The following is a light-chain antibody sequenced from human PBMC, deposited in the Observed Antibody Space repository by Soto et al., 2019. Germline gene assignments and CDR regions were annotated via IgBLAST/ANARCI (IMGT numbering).Light chain of an antibody. CDR2: DAS. CDR3: QQYSSFSQT. CDR1: QSISNW. Sequence: DIQMTQSPSSLPASVGDRVTLTCRASQSISNWLAWYQQKPGKAPELLIYDASSLESGVPSRFSGSGSGTEFTLTITSLQPADFATYYCQQYSSFSQTFGQGTKVDIK. V-gene: IGKV1-5*01. J-gene: IGKJ1*01.